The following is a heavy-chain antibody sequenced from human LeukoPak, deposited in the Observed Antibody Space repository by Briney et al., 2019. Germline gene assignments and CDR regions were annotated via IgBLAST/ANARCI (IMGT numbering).Heavy chain of an antibody. CDR2: ISSNGGST. CDR3: ARRGSGFSQNYFDY. V-gene: IGHV3-64*01. CDR1: GFIFSNYA. J-gene: IGHJ4*02. D-gene: IGHD3-22*01. Sequence: GGSLRLSCAASGFIFSNYAMHWVRQAPGKGLEYVSAISSNGGSTYYANSVKDRFTISRDNSKNTLYLQMGSLRAEDMAVYYCARRGSGFSQNYFDYWGQGTLVTVSS.